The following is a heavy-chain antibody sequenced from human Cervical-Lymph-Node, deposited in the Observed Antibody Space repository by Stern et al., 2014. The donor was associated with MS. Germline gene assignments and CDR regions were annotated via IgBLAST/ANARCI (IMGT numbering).Heavy chain of an antibody. Sequence: EMQLVESGGGLVQPGGSLRLSCAGSGLTFSGYWMHWVRQAPEKGLVWVSRINSDASGTNYADSVKGRFTISRDNAKNTLYLQMDSLRAEDTAVYYCARQMTTVTKSWFDPWGQGTLVTVSS. CDR2: INSDASGT. CDR3: ARQMTTVTKSWFDP. D-gene: IGHD4-11*01. CDR1: GLTFSGYW. V-gene: IGHV3-74*02. J-gene: IGHJ5*02.